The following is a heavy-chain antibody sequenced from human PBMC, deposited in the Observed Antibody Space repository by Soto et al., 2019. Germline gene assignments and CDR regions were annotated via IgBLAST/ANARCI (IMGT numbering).Heavy chain of an antibody. CDR1: GGPLSSFY. CDR3: AVTRGGAHPHDI. V-gene: IGHV4-59*01. Sequence: SETLSLTCNSSGGPLSSFYYSWIRQAPGKGLEWIGYIYYTGSTNYNPSLKSRVTMSVDTSKNQFSLKLTSVTAADTAVYFCAVTRGGAHPHDIWGQGTMVTVSS. D-gene: IGHD2-21*02. J-gene: IGHJ3*02. CDR2: IYYTGST.